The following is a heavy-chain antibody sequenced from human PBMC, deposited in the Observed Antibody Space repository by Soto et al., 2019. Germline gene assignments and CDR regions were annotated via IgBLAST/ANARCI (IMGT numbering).Heavy chain of an antibody. Sequence: PGGSLRLSCAASGFTFSSYAMSWVRQAPGKGLEWVSAISGSGGSTYYADSVKGRFTISRDNSKNTLYLQMNSLRAEDTAVYYCAKPPGLVVVISRGGPRRWGQGTLVTVSS. CDR2: ISGSGGST. J-gene: IGHJ4*02. CDR3: AKPPGLVVVISRGGPRR. V-gene: IGHV3-23*01. D-gene: IGHD3-22*01. CDR1: GFTFSSYA.